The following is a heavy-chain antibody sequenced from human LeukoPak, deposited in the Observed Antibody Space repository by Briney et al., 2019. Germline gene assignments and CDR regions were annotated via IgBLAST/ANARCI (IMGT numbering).Heavy chain of an antibody. Sequence: GSLRLSCAASGFTFSRYWMSWVRQAPGKGLEWIGEINHSGSINYNPSLKNRVTISVDTSKNQFSLKLSSVTAADTAVYYCARGYYAKTVTTSRDFDYWGQGTLVTVSS. J-gene: IGHJ4*02. CDR2: INHSGSI. V-gene: IGHV4-34*01. CDR1: GFTFSRYW. CDR3: ARGYYAKTVTTSRDFDY. D-gene: IGHD4-17*01.